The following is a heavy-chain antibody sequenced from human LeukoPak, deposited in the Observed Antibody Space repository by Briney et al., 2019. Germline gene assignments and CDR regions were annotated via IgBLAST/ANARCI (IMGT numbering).Heavy chain of an antibody. CDR2: ISAYNRNT. V-gene: IGHV1-18*01. D-gene: IGHD1-26*01. J-gene: IGHJ5*02. CDR3: TRELYRGSYQDNRLDP. Sequence: ASVKVSCTASGYTFSSYGVSWVRQAPGHGGEWRGWISAYNRNTHCAQKLQGRVPQTPDTSTSTAYIELRSLRSDDTAVYYDTRELYRGSYQDNRLDPWGQRTLLTVSS. CDR1: GYTFSSYG.